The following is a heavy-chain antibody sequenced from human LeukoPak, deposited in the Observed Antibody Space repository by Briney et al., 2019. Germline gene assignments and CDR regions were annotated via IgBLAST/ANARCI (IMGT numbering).Heavy chain of an antibody. D-gene: IGHD3-3*01. CDR3: SRGVGDFWSAYYEMDV. CDR1: GFTVSTYW. V-gene: IGHV3-74*01. CDR2: INSDGSST. J-gene: IGHJ6*02. Sequence: PGGSLRLSCAASGFTVSTYWMHWVRQAPGKGLVWVLRINSDGSSTTYADSVKGRFTVSRDNAKNTLYLQMNSLRVEDTAVYYCSRGVGDFWSAYYEMDVWGQGTTVTVS.